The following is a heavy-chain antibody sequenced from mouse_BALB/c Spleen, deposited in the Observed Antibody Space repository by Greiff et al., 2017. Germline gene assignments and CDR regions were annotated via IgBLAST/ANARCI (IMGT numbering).Heavy chain of an antibody. Sequence: EVQLQESGPGLVKPSQSLSLTCTVTGYSITSDYAWNWIRQFPGNKLEWMGYISYSGSTSYNPSLKSRISITRDTSKNQFFLQLNSVTTEDTATYYCARSLDGYYFDYWGQGTTLTVSS. CDR2: ISYSGST. D-gene: IGHD2-3*01. CDR1: GYSITSDYA. CDR3: ARSLDGYYFDY. V-gene: IGHV3-2*02. J-gene: IGHJ2*01.